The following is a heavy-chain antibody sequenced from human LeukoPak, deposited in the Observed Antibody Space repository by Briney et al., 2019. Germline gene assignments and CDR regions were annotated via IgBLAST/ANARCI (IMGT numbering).Heavy chain of an antibody. CDR2: IYYSGST. D-gene: IGHD3-22*01. CDR1: GGSISSYY. CDR3: ARERSDDSSGVGYFDL. J-gene: IGHJ2*01. V-gene: IGHV4-59*01. Sequence: SETLSLTCTVSGGSISSYYWSWIRQPPGKGLEWIGYIYYSGSTIYNPSLKSRVTISVDTSKNPFSLKLSSVTAADTAVYYCARERSDDSSGVGYFDLWGRGTLVTVSS.